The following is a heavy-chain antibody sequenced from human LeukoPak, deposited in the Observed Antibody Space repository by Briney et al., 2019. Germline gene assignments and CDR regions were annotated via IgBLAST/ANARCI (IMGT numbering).Heavy chain of an antibody. CDR1: GGSFSGYY. CDR3: ARGALAVGVYYYHYMDV. D-gene: IGHD3-3*01. CDR2: INHSGST. V-gene: IGHV4-34*01. J-gene: IGHJ6*03. Sequence: SETLSLTCAVYGGSFSGYYWSWIRQPPGKGLEWIGEINHSGSTNYNPSLKSRVTISVDTSKNQFSLKLSSVTAADTAVYYCARGALAVGVYYYHYMDVWGKGTTVTISS.